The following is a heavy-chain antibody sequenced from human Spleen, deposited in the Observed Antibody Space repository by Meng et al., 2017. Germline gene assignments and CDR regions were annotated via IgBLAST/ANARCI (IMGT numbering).Heavy chain of an antibody. V-gene: IGHV4-39*07. CDR1: GGSISSGRYY. Sequence: QRQCEEAGPGLVQPSETLVLSCAVSGGSISSGRYYWNWIRQPPGKGLEWIGSVYYSGITYYNPSLESRVTISVDTSKNHFSLELSSVTAADTAVYYCARDLWELRYKAPFDPWGQGILVTVSS. CDR3: ARDLWELRYKAPFDP. D-gene: IGHD3-16*01. J-gene: IGHJ5*02. CDR2: VYYSGIT.